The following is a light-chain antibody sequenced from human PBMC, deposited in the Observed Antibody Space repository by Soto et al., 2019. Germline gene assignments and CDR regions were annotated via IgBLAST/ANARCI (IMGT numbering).Light chain of an antibody. V-gene: IGLV4-69*01. J-gene: IGLJ2*01. Sequence: QLVLTQSPSASASLGASVKLTCTLSSGHSNNAIAWHQQQPEKGPRYLMEINSDGSHTKGDGIPDRFSGSSSGAERYLTISSLQSEDEADYYCQTWGTGIVVFGGGTKLTVL. CDR1: SGHSNNA. CDR2: INSDGSH. CDR3: QTWGTGIVV.